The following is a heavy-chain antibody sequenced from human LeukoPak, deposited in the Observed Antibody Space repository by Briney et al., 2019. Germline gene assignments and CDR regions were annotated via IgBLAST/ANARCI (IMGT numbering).Heavy chain of an antibody. CDR3: AKNKFGSTVTLSINWFDP. Sequence: TGGSLRLSCAASGFTFSSYGMHWVRQAPGKGLEWVAVISYDGSNEYYADSVKGRFTISRDNSKNTLYLQMNSLRAEDTAVYYCAKNKFGSTVTLSINWFDPWGQGTLVTVSS. V-gene: IGHV3-30*18. CDR2: ISYDGSNE. CDR1: GFTFSSYG. D-gene: IGHD4-11*01. J-gene: IGHJ5*02.